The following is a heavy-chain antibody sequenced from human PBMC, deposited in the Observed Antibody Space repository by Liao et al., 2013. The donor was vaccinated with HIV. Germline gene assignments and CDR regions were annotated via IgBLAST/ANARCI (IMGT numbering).Heavy chain of an antibody. J-gene: IGHJ4*02. V-gene: IGHV4-30-2*01. CDR3: AIGGALYNLNY. CDR1: GDSISSGGYS. Sequence: QLQLQESGSGLVKPSQTLSLTCAVSGDSISSGGYSWSWIRQPPGKGLEWIGSIYHSGSTFNNPSLKTRVTISVDRSKNQFSLKLTSVTAADTAVYYCAIGGALYNLNYWGQGTLVTVSS. D-gene: IGHD1-1*01. CDR2: IYHSGST.